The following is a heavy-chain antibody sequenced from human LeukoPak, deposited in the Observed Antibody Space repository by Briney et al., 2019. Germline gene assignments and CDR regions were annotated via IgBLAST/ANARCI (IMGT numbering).Heavy chain of an antibody. CDR2: IDGDGVNI. Sequence: TGGSLRLSCAASGFIFDDFAMHWVRQTPEKGLEWVSFIDGDGVNIYYADSVKGRFTISRDNSKNSLYLQMDSVRTEDTALYYCAKDILGSGWSPFDSWGQSTLVTVSS. CDR1: GFIFDDFA. D-gene: IGHD6-19*01. V-gene: IGHV3-43*02. J-gene: IGHJ4*02. CDR3: AKDILGSGWSPFDS.